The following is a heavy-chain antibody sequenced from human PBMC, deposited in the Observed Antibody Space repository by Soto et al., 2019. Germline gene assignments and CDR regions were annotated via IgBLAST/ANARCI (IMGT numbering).Heavy chain of an antibody. CDR1: GFTFSSYW. J-gene: IGHJ4*02. CDR3: ARGYNIDY. D-gene: IGHD5-18*01. V-gene: IGHV3-7*03. CDR2: IKQSGSET. Sequence: LRLSCAASGFTFSSYWMTWVRQAPGKGLEWVANIKQSGSETYYVDSVKGRFTISRDDAKNALYLQMNTLRAEDTAVYFCARGYNIDYWGQGTLVTVS.